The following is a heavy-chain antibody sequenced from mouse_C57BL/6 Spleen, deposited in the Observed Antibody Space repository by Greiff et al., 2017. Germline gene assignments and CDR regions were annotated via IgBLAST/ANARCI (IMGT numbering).Heavy chain of an antibody. J-gene: IGHJ3*01. CDR3: AMGDCSGYGFAY. V-gene: IGHV1-74*01. Sequence: QVQLKQPGAELVKPGASVKVSCKASGYTFTSYWMHWVKQRPGQGLEWIGRIHPSDGDTKYNQKFKGKATLTVDKSSSTAYMQLSSLTSEDSAVYYCAMGDCSGYGFAYWGQGTLVTVSA. CDR2: IHPSDGDT. D-gene: IGHD3-2*02. CDR1: GYTFTSYW.